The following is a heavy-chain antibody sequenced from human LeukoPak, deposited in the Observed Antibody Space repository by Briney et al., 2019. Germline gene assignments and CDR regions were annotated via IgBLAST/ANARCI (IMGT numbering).Heavy chain of an antibody. CDR2: ITGSGDGT. V-gene: IGHV3-23*01. D-gene: IGHD3-10*01. J-gene: IGHJ4*02. CDR3: VKGFVRPTYYFDY. Sequence: SGGSLRLSCAASGFTFSNYAMMWVRQAPGKRPEWISSITGSGDGTYYADSVRGRFTISRDNSENTLYLQVNSLRVEDTAVYFCVKGFVRPTYYFDYWGQGTLVTVSS. CDR1: GFTFSNYA.